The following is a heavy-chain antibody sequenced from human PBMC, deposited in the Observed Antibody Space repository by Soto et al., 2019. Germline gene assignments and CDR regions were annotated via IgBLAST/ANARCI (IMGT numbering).Heavy chain of an antibody. J-gene: IGHJ6*02. CDR1: GFTFSSYS. CDR3: ARDLAFCSSTSCYKDYYYGMDV. CDR2: ISSSSSYI. V-gene: IGHV3-21*01. D-gene: IGHD2-2*02. Sequence: LRLSCAASGFTFSSYSMNWVRQAPGKGLEWVSSISSSSSYIYYADSVKGRFTISRDNAKNSLYLQMNSLRAEDTAVYYCARDLAFCSSTSCYKDYYYGMDVWGQGTTVTVSS.